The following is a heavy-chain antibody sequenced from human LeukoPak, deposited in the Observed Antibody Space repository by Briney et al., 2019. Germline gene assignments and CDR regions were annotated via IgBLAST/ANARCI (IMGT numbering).Heavy chain of an antibody. V-gene: IGHV3-23*01. CDR2: ISGSGGST. D-gene: IGHD1-26*01. CDR1: GFTFSSYA. CDR3: ARDTSTYWYFDL. Sequence: GGSLRLSCAASGFTFSSYAMSWVRQAPGKGLERVSAISGSGGSTYYADSVKGRLTISRDNSKNTLYLQMNSLRAEDTAVYYCARDTSTYWYFDLWGRGTLVTVSS. J-gene: IGHJ2*01.